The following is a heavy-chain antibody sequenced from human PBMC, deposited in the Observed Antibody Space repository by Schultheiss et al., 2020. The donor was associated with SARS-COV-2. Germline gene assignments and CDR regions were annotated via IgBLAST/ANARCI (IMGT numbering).Heavy chain of an antibody. CDR1: GYTFTGYY. J-gene: IGHJ6*02. CDR2: INPNSGGT. Sequence: ASVKVSCEASGYTFTGYYMHWVRQAPGQGLEWMGWINPNSGGTNYAQKFQGRVTMTRDTSISTAYMELRSLRSDDTAVYYCARDGRYYDSSGYLPFYYYYGMDVWGQGTTVTVSS. D-gene: IGHD3-22*01. V-gene: IGHV1-2*02. CDR3: ARDGRYYDSSGYLPFYYYYGMDV.